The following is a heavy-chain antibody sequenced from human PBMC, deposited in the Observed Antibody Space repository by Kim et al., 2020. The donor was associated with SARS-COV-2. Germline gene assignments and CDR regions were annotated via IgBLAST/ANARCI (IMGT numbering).Heavy chain of an antibody. Sequence: GGSLRLSCAASGFTFSAYAMSWVRQAPGKGLEWVSGFSGSGGTTYYADSVKGRFTISRDNSRNTLYLQMDSLIAEDTAVYYCEKDTSLSMIVVASFDCW. V-gene: IGHV3-23*01. CDR3: EKDTSLSMIVVASFDC. J-gene: IGHJ4*01. D-gene: IGHD3-22*01. CDR2: FSGSGGTT. CDR1: GFTFSAYA.